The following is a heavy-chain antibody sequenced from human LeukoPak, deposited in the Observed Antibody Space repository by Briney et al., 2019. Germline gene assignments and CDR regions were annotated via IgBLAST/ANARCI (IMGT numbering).Heavy chain of an antibody. CDR3: AKDDAYLQYDD. D-gene: IGHD5-24*01. J-gene: IGHJ4*02. CDR1: GFIFSHHG. Sequence: GGTLRLSCAASGFIFSHHGMNWVRQAPGKGLEWVSGVGPSGARTYYADSVKGRFTVSRDNSKNMVFLQMNSLRAEDTAIYYCAKDDAYLQYDDWGQGTLVTVSS. CDR2: VGPSGART. V-gene: IGHV3-23*01.